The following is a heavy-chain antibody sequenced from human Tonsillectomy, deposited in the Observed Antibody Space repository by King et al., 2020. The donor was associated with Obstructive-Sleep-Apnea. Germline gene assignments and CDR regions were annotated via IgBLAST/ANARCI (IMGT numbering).Heavy chain of an antibody. CDR1: GFTFSSYS. CDR3: VKDASTYHYYGMDV. V-gene: IGHV3-23*04. J-gene: IGHJ6*02. CDR2: ISGSGGSP. Sequence: VQLVESGGGLVQPGGSLRLSCVASGFTFSSYSMTWVRQAPGKGLEGVSTISGSGGSPSYADSVKGRFTLAIDNSKNTLYLQMNSLRVEDTAVYYCVKDASTYHYYGMDVWGQGTTVTVSS.